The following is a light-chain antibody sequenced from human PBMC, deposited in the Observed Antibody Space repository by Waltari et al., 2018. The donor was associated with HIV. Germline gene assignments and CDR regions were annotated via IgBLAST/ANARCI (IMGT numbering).Light chain of an antibody. CDR1: NSDIATYNY. CDR2: EGP. V-gene: IGLV2-14*01. CDR3: SSYRTASTLV. J-gene: IGLJ2*01. Sequence: QSALTQPASVSGSPGQSITISCTGTNSDIATYNYVSWYQQHPGKAPKLMIYEGPQGPSGVLRRFCGSKSASTASLAGTGRQTVDEGEYYCSSYRTASTLVVGGGTKLAVL.